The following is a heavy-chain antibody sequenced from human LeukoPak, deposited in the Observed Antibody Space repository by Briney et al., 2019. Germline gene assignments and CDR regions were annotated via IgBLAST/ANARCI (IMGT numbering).Heavy chain of an antibody. CDR1: GYSISSGYY. V-gene: IGHV4-38-2*02. Sequence: SETLSLTCIVSGYSISSGYYWDWIRQPPGKGLEWIGTLSHSGSSYYNPSLKSRVTISVDTSKNQFSLNLSSVTAADTAVYYCARGVVAAARRTFDFWGQGTLVTVSS. CDR3: ARGVVAAARRTFDF. D-gene: IGHD6-13*01. J-gene: IGHJ4*02. CDR2: LSHSGSS.